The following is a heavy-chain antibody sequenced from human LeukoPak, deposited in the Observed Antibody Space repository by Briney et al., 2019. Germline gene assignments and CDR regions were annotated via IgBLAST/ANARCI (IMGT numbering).Heavy chain of an antibody. Sequence: ASVKVSCKASGFTFTSSAMQWVRQARGQRLEWIGWIVVGSGNTNYAQKFQERVTITRDMSTSTAYMELSSQRSEDTAVYYCAAVGHSSGYLSYYGMDVWGQGTTVTVSS. V-gene: IGHV1-58*02. D-gene: IGHD3-22*01. CDR1: GFTFTSSA. CDR2: IVVGSGNT. J-gene: IGHJ6*02. CDR3: AAVGHSSGYLSYYGMDV.